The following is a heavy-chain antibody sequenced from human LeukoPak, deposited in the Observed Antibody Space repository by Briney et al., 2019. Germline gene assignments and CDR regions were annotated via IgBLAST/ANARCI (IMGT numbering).Heavy chain of an antibody. CDR3: ARASRAYDAFDI. Sequence: SETLSLTCTVSGGSISSGGYYWSWIRQHPGKGLEWIGYIYYSGSTYYNPSLKSRVTISVDTSKNQFSLKLSSVTAADTAVYYCARASRAYDAFDIWGQGTMVTVSS. CDR1: GGSISSGGYY. CDR2: IYYSGST. V-gene: IGHV4-31*03. J-gene: IGHJ3*02.